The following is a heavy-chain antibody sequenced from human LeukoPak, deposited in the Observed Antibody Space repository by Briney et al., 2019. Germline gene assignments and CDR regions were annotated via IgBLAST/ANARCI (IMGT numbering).Heavy chain of an antibody. CDR1: GGSISSYY. Sequence: SETLSLTCTVSGGSISSYYWSWIRQPPGKGLEWIGYIYYSGSTNYNPSLKSRVTISVDTSKNQFSLKLSSVTAADTAVYYCAGLINPYYYYGMDVWGQGTTVTVSS. CDR3: AGLINPYYYYGMDV. J-gene: IGHJ6*02. D-gene: IGHD3-10*01. CDR2: IYYSGST. V-gene: IGHV4-59*12.